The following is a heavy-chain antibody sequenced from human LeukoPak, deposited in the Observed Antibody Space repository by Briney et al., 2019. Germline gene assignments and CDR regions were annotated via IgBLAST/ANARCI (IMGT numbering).Heavy chain of an antibody. D-gene: IGHD6-13*01. CDR2: MNPNSGNT. V-gene: IGHV1-8*01. J-gene: IGHJ6*03. CDR3: ARRSSSWYYYYYYMDV. CDR1: GYTFTSYD. Sequence: GASVKVSCKASGYTFTSYDINWVRQATGQGLEWMGWMNPNSGNTGYAQKFQGRVTMTRNTSISTAYMELNSLRSEDTAVYYCARRSSSWYYYYYYMDVWGKGTTVTVSS.